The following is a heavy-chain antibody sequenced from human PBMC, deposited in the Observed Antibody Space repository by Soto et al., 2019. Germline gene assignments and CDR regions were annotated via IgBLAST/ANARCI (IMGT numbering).Heavy chain of an antibody. J-gene: IGHJ4*02. CDR3: ARSQLRTCSSTSCYHFDY. V-gene: IGHV4-31*03. Sequence: PSETLSLTCTVSGGSISSPNFYWSWIRQHPGKGLEWIGHIYYNGTTYYNPTLKSRVSISVDTSKNQFSLKLSSVTAADTAVYYCARSQLRTCSSTSCYHFDYWGQGTLVTVSS. D-gene: IGHD2-2*01. CDR1: GGSISSPNFY. CDR2: IYYNGTT.